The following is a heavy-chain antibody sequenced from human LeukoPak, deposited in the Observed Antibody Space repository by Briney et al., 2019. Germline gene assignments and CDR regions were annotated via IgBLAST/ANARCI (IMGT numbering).Heavy chain of an antibody. J-gene: IGHJ5*02. Sequence: KPSETLSLTCTVSGGSISSSSYYWGWIRQPPGKGLEWIGSIYYSGSTYFNPSLKSRVTISVDTSKNQFSLKLNSVTAADTAVYYCARHVRKRGIAAAGSPGWFDPWGQGTLVTVSS. V-gene: IGHV4-39*01. CDR3: ARHVRKRGIAAAGSPGWFDP. D-gene: IGHD6-13*01. CDR1: GGSISSSSYY. CDR2: IYYSGST.